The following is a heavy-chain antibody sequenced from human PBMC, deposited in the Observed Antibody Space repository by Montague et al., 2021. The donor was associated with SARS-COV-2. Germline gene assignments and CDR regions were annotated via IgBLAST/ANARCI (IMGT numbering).Heavy chain of an antibody. Sequence: SETLSLTCAVYGGSFSGYYWSWIRQPPGKGLEWIGEINHSGSTNYNPSLKSRVTISVDTSKNQFSLKLSSVTAADTAVYYCARVRAVPAAMRIFSLGRSYYGMDGWGQGTTVTVSS. D-gene: IGHD2-2*01. J-gene: IGHJ6*02. CDR1: GGSFSGYY. V-gene: IGHV4-34*01. CDR2: INHSGST. CDR3: ARVRAVPAAMRIFSLGRSYYGMDG.